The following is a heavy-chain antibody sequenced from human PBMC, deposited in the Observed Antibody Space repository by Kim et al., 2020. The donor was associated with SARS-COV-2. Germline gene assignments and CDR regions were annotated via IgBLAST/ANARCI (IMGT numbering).Heavy chain of an antibody. CDR1: GFTFSSYG. CDR3: AKGGHYYGSGSYYPFGMDV. CDR2: ISGSGGST. V-gene: IGHV3-23*01. D-gene: IGHD3-10*01. J-gene: IGHJ6*02. Sequence: GGSLRLSCAASGFTFSSYGMSWVRQAPGKGLEWVSAISGSGGSTYDADSVRGRFTISRDNSKNTVYLQMNGLRAEDTAVYYCAKGGHYYGSGSYYPFGMDVWGQGTTVTVSS.